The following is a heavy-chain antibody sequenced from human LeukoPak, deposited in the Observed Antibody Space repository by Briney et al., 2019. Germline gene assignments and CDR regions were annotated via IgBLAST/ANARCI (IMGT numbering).Heavy chain of an antibody. CDR2: ISAYNGNT. Sequence: ASVKVSCKASGYTFTSYGISWVRQAPGQGLEWMGWISAYNGNTNYAQKLQGRVTMTTDTSTSTAYMELRSLRSDDTAVYYCAREAIVVVPAAIGLDYYYYYYMDVWGKGTTVTVSS. J-gene: IGHJ6*03. CDR1: GYTFTSYG. V-gene: IGHV1-18*01. D-gene: IGHD2-2*02. CDR3: AREAIVVVPAAIGLDYYYYYYMDV.